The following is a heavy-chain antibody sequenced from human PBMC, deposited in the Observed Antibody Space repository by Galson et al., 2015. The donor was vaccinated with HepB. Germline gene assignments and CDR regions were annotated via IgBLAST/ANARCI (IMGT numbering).Heavy chain of an antibody. V-gene: IGHV3-33*01. J-gene: IGHJ4*02. CDR2: IWHDGSYK. CDR1: RFPFSSYG. CDR3: ATGDYSSGWRLDY. D-gene: IGHD6-19*01. Sequence: SLRLSCAASRFPFSSYGMHWVRQAPGKGLEWVAVIWHDGSYKYYADSVKGRFTIFRDNSKNTLSLQVDSLRGEDTAVYYCATGDYSSGWRLDYWGQGTLVTVSS.